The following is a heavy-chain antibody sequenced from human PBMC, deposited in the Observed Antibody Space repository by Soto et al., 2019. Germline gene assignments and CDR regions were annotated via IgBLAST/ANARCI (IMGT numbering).Heavy chain of an antibody. CDR2: IDPSDSQT. V-gene: IGHV5-10-1*01. CDR1: GYSFTGYW. D-gene: IGHD3-22*01. J-gene: IGHJ4*02. Sequence: GESLKISCKGSGYSFTGYWITWVRQKPGIGLEWMGRIDPSDSQTYCSPSFRGHVTISVTKSITTVFLQWSSLRASDTAMYYCARQIYDSDTGPNFQYYFDSWGQGTPVTVSS. CDR3: ARQIYDSDTGPNFQYYFDS.